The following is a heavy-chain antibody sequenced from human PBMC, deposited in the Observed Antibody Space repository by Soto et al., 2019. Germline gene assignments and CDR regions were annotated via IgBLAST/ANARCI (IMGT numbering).Heavy chain of an antibody. D-gene: IGHD3-9*01. J-gene: IGHJ4*02. V-gene: IGHV1-58*01. CDR2: IIVGSGNT. CDR3: AAIPYYDILTGPFDY. Sequence: GQRLEWIGWIIVGSGNTNYAQKFQERVTITRDMSTSTAYMELSSLRSEDTAVYYCAAIPYYDILTGPFDYWGQGTLVTVSS.